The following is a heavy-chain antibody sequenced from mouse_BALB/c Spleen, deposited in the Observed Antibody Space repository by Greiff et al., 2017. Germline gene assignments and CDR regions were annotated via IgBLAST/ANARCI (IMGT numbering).Heavy chain of an antibody. Sequence: QVQLQQPGAELVKPGASVKLSCKASGYTFTSYWMHWVKLRPGQGFEWIGEINPNNGGTSYNQKFKGKAILTVDKSSSTAYMELRSLTSEDSAVYYCARSEWYGKPEGYYFDYWGQGTTLTVSS. CDR2: INPNNGGT. CDR3: ARSEWYGKPEGYYFDY. D-gene: IGHD2-10*02. V-gene: IGHV1-53*01. CDR1: GYTFTSYW. J-gene: IGHJ2*01.